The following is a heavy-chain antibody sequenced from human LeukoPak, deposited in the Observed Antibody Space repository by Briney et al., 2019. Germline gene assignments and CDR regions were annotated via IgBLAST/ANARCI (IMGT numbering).Heavy chain of an antibody. Sequence: TLSLTCTVSGGSISSYYWSWIRQPPGKGLEWIGYIYTSGSTNYNPSLKSRVTISVDTSKNRFSLKLSSVTAADTAVYYCARGRPYSYNWFDPWGQGTLVTVSS. J-gene: IGHJ5*02. D-gene: IGHD2-15*01. V-gene: IGHV4-4*09. CDR1: GGSISSYY. CDR2: IYTSGST. CDR3: ARGRPYSYNWFDP.